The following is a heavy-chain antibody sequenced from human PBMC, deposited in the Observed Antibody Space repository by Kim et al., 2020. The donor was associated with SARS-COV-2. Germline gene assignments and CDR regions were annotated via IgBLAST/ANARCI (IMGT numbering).Heavy chain of an antibody. V-gene: IGHV4-34*01. CDR3: ARAHSLSSTSCPLGYGMDV. CDR1: GGSFSGYY. J-gene: IGHJ6*02. CDR2: INHSGST. D-gene: IGHD2-2*01. Sequence: SETLSLTCAVYGGSFSGYYWSWIRQPPGKGLEWIGEINHSGSTNYNPSLKSRVTISVDTSKNQFSLKLSSVTAADAAVYYCARAHSLSSTSCPLGYGMDVWGQGTTVTVSS.